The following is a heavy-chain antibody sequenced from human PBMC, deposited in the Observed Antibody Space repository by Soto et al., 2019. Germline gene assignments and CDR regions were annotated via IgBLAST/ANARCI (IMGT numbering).Heavy chain of an antibody. J-gene: IGHJ6*02. D-gene: IGHD1-20*01. CDR2: IYHSGST. CDR3: ARGFIGVTGTTDYYYGMDV. Sequence: SETLSLTCAVSGGSISSSNWWSWVRQPPGKGLEWIGEIYHSGSTNYNPSLKSRVTISVDKSKNQFSLKLSSVTAADTAVYYCARGFIGVTGTTDYYYGMDVWGQGTTVTVSS. V-gene: IGHV4-4*02. CDR1: GGSISSSNW.